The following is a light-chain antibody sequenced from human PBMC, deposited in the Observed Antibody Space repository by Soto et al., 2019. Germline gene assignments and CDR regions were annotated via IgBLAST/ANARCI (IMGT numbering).Light chain of an antibody. CDR3: CSYAGSSTRVV. Sequence: QSVLTQPASVSGSPGQSITIFCTGSSSDVGSYDLVSWYQQHPGKAPKLIIYEGNKRPSGVSNRFSGFKSGNTASLTISGLKTEDEADYYCCSYAGSSTRVVFGGGTKLTVL. CDR1: SSDVGSYDL. J-gene: IGLJ2*01. V-gene: IGLV2-23*01. CDR2: EGN.